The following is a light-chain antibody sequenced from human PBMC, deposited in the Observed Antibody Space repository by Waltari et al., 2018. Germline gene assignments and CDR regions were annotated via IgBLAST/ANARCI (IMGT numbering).Light chain of an antibody. J-gene: IGLJ2*01. CDR3: SSYTSSSTLE. Sequence: QSALTQPASVSGSPGQSITISCPGTSSDVGGYNYFSWYQQHPGKAPKLMIYEVSNRPSGVSNRFSGSKSGNTASLTISGLQAEDEADYYCSSYTSSSTLEFGGGTKLTVL. V-gene: IGLV2-14*01. CDR1: SSDVGGYNY. CDR2: EVS.